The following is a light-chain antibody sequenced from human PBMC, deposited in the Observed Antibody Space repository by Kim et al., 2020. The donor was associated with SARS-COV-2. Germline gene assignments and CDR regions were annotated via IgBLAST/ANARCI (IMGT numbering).Light chain of an antibody. Sequence: GKSARITCGGNNIGGKSVHWYQQVPGQAPVLVIYYDSDRPSGIPERFSGSNSGNTATLTISKVEAGDEADYYCQVWDSSSDHPHVVFGGGTQLTVL. CDR1: NIGGKS. CDR2: YDS. CDR3: QVWDSSSDHPHVV. V-gene: IGLV3-21*04. J-gene: IGLJ2*01.